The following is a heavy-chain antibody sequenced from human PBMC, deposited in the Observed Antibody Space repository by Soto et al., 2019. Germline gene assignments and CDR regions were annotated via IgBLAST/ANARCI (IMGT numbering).Heavy chain of an antibody. CDR3: ARGSVDTAMVPDYYYYYGMDV. CDR2: ISYDGSNK. V-gene: IGHV3-30-3*01. CDR1: GFTFSSYA. D-gene: IGHD5-18*01. Sequence: LRLSCAASGFTFSSYAMHWVRQAPGKGLEWVAVISYDGSNKYYADSVKGRFTISRDNSKNTPYLQMNSLRAEDTAVYYCARGSVDTAMVPDYYYYYGMDVWGQGTTVTVSS. J-gene: IGHJ6*02.